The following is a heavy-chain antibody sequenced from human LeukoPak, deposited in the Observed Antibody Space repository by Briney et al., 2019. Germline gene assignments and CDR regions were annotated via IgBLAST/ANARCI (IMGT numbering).Heavy chain of an antibody. D-gene: IGHD4-23*01. CDR1: GGSISTYY. V-gene: IGHV4-59*01. J-gene: IGHJ4*02. CDR2: IYYSGST. CDR3: ARDLSGGRMVDH. Sequence: PSETLSLTCTVSGGSISTYYWSWIRQPPGKGLEWIGHIYYSGSTNYNPSLKSRVTISVDTSKNQFSLKLSSVTAADTAVYYCARDLSGGRMVDHWGQGTLVTVSS.